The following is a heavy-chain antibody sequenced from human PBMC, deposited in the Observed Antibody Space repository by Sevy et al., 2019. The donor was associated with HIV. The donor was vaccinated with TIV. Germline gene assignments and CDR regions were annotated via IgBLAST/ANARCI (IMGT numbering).Heavy chain of an antibody. Sequence: SETLSLTCTVSDGSMSSYYWSWIRQPPGKGLEWIGYIYYNGNTNYNPSLESRVTMSIHTSMKQFSLKLRSVTAADTAMYYCARGTRDGYNLYFDSWGQGTLDTVSS. J-gene: IGHJ4*02. D-gene: IGHD5-12*01. V-gene: IGHV4-59*01. CDR1: DGSMSSYY. CDR2: IYYNGNT. CDR3: ARGTRDGYNLYFDS.